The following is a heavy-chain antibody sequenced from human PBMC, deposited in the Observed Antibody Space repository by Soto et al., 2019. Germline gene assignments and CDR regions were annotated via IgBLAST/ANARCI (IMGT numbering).Heavy chain of an antibody. CDR3: GRGRSGQIVIFY. V-gene: IGHV1-2*02. D-gene: IGHD1-26*01. CDR1: GYTFTGHY. CDR2: IGPESGAT. J-gene: IGHJ4*02. Sequence: ASVKVSCKTSGYTFTGHYIHWVRQAPQQGPEWMGEIGPESGATRYAEKFRGRVTMTMDTSITTVYMELRNLSPDDTAVYYCGRGRSGQIVIFYWGQGTPVTVYS.